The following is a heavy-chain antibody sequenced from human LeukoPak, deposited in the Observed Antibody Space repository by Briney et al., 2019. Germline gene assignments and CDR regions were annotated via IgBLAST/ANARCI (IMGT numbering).Heavy chain of an antibody. CDR1: GFTFSSYG. CDR2: IIHSGRI. V-gene: IGHV4-34*01. J-gene: IGHJ4*02. D-gene: IGHD3-16*02. Sequence: GSLRLSCAASGFTFSSYGMSWIRQPPGKGLEWIGEIIHSGRINYNPSLKSRVTISIDTTKNQFSLKLSSVTAADTAVYFCARGVRYWGSYRYYFDYWGQGTLVTVSS. CDR3: ARGVRYWGSYRYYFDY.